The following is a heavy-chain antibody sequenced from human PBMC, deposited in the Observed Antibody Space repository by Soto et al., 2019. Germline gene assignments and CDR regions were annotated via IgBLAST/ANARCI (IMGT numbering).Heavy chain of an antibody. CDR3: ARHLRYYGSGSYYYYYYYMDV. D-gene: IGHD3-10*01. CDR1: GGSISSSSYY. V-gene: IGHV4-39*01. J-gene: IGHJ6*03. CDR2: IYYSGST. Sequence: SETLSLTCTVSGGSISSSSYYWGWIRQPPGKGLEWIGSIYYSGSTYYNPSLKSRVTISVDTSKNQFSLKLSSVTAADTAVYYCARHLRYYGSGSYYYYYYYMDVWGKGTTVTVSS.